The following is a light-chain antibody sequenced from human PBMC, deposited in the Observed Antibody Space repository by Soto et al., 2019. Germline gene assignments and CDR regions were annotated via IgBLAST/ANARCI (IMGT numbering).Light chain of an antibody. J-gene: IGKJ5*01. V-gene: IGKV3-15*01. CDR2: GAS. CDR3: KQYNTWPPFT. Sequence: EIVLTQSPATLSLSPGERATLSCRASQSIASNLAWYQQKPGQAPRLLILGASTRATGIPARFSGSGSGTEFTLTISSLQSEDFAVYYCKQYNTWPPFTFGQGTRLEIK. CDR1: QSIASN.